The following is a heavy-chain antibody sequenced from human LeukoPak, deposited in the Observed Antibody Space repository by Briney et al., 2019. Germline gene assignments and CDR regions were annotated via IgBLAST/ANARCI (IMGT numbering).Heavy chain of an antibody. CDR1: GFTFNSNW. D-gene: IGHD3-22*01. J-gene: IGHJ4*02. CDR3: ARDKYYDRYFDS. Sequence: PGGSLRLSCAGSGFTFNSNWMCWVRQAPGKGLEWVANIKQDGSEKYYMDSVKGRFTISRDNAKNSLSLQMNSLRAEDTAVYYCARDKYYDRYFDSWGQGTLVTVSS. V-gene: IGHV3-7*01. CDR2: IKQDGSEK.